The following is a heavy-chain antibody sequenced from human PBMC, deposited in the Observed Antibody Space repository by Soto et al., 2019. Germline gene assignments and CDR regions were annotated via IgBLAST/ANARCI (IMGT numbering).Heavy chain of an antibody. CDR3: ARQEVPQWFTKGYYGMDV. Sequence: KPSETLSLTCAVYGGSFSGYYWTWIRQPPGKGLEWIGEISHRGNTNYNPSLKSRVTISVDTSKNQFSLKLTSVTAADTAVYYCARQEVPQWFTKGYYGMDVWDQGTTVTV. J-gene: IGHJ6*02. CDR2: ISHRGNT. D-gene: IGHD2-8*01. V-gene: IGHV4-34*01. CDR1: GGSFSGYY.